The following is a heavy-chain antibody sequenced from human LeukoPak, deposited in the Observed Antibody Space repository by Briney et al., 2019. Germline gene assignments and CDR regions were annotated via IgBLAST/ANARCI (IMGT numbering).Heavy chain of an antibody. CDR2: INHSGST. J-gene: IGHJ4*02. Sequence: SETLYLTCAVYGGSFSGYYWSWIRQPPGKGLEWIGEINHSGSTNYNPSLKSRVTISVDTSKNQFSLKVSSVTAADTAVYYCARDTRIGYSSAQDYWGQGTLVTVSS. D-gene: IGHD6-19*01. CDR3: ARDTRIGYSSAQDY. V-gene: IGHV4-34*01. CDR1: GGSFSGYY.